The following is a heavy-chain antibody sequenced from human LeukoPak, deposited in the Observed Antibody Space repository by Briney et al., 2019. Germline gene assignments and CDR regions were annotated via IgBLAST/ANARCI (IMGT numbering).Heavy chain of an antibody. CDR3: ARDLGAMVRGVISVLRNWFDP. V-gene: IGHV4-4*07. J-gene: IGHJ5*02. CDR2: IYTSGST. Sequence: SETLSLTCTVSGGSISSYYWSWIRQPAGKGLEWIGRIYTSGSTNYNPSLKSRVTMSVDTSKNQFSLKPSSVTAADTAVYYCARDLGAMVRGVISVLRNWFDPWGQGTLVTVSS. D-gene: IGHD3-10*01. CDR1: GGSISSYY.